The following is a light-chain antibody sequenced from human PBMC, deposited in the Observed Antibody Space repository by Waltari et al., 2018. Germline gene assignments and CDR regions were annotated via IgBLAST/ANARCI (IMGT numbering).Light chain of an antibody. CDR1: QSVSNN. CDR3: QQYNNWPYT. V-gene: IGKV3-15*01. CDR2: GAS. J-gene: IGKJ2*01. Sequence: EIVMTQSPATLSVSPGKRVTLSCRASQSVSNNLAWYQQKPGQAPRLLIHGASTRVTGTPARFSGSGSGTEFTLTISSLQSEDGAVYYCQQYNNWPYTFGQGTKLEIK.